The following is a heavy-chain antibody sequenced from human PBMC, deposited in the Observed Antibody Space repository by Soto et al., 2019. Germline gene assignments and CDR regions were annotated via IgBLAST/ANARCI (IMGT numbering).Heavy chain of an antibody. CDR2: ISYDGSNK. J-gene: IGHJ4*02. D-gene: IGHD3-10*01. V-gene: IGHV3-30*18. CDR3: ANDPPGPKLVWFGELRGY. Sequence: QVQLVESGGGVVQPGRSLRLSCAASGFTFSSYGMHWVRQAPGKGLEWVAVISYDGSNKYYADSVKGRFTISRDNSKNTLYLQMNSLRAEDTAVYYCANDPPGPKLVWFGELRGYWGQGTLVTVSS. CDR1: GFTFSSYG.